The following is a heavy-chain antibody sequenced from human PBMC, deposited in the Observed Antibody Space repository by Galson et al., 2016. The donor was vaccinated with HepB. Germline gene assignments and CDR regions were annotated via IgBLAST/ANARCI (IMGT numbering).Heavy chain of an antibody. CDR1: GDSVSSSSAG. CDR2: TFYRSNWQN. Sequence: CAISGDSVSSSSAGWNWIRQSPSRGLEWLGRTFYRSNWQNDYAESVKSRITINPDTSKNQFSLQLNSVTPDDTAMYYCARSYLLGRGFGWWGQGTLVTVSS. V-gene: IGHV6-1*01. CDR3: ARSYLLGRGFGW. J-gene: IGHJ4*02. D-gene: IGHD7-27*01.